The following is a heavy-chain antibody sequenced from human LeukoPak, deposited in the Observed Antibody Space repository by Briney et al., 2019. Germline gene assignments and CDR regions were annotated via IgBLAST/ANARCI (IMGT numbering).Heavy chain of an antibody. CDR2: ISGSSSYI. CDR3: ARDSSAAIYDFWSGYYSAFDY. D-gene: IGHD3-3*01. Sequence: GGSLRLSCATSEFTFSSYGMHWVRQAPGKGLEWVSSISGSSSYIYYADSVKGRFTISRDNAKNSLYLQMNSLRAEDTAVYYCARDSSAAIYDFWSGYYSAFDYWGQGTLVTVSS. V-gene: IGHV3-21*01. CDR1: EFTFSSYG. J-gene: IGHJ4*02.